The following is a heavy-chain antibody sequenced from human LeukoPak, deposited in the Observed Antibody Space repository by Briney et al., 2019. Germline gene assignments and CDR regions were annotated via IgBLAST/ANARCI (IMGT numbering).Heavy chain of an antibody. CDR3: ARAYYYDSSGYYPFDY. D-gene: IGHD3-22*01. J-gene: IGHJ4*02. CDR2: INPSGGST. V-gene: IGHV1-46*01. CDR1: GYIFTNYY. Sequence: ASVKVSCKASGYIFTNYYMHWVRQAPGQGLEWMGIINPSGGSTSYPQKFQGRVTMTRDTSTSTVYMELSSLRSEDTAVYYCARAYYYDSSGYYPFDYWGQGTLVTVSS.